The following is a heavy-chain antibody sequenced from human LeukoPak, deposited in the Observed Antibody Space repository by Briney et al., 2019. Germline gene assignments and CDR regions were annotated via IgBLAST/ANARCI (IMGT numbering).Heavy chain of an antibody. D-gene: IGHD6-13*01. V-gene: IGHV4-31*03. Sequence: PSETLSLTCTVSGGSISSGGYYWSWIRQHPGKGLEWIGYIYYSGSTYYNPSLKSRVTISVDTSKNQFSLKLSSMTAADTAVYYCARHLPAAAGTGFDPWGQGTLVSVSS. CDR2: IYYSGST. J-gene: IGHJ5*02. CDR3: ARHLPAAAGTGFDP. CDR1: GGSISSGGYY.